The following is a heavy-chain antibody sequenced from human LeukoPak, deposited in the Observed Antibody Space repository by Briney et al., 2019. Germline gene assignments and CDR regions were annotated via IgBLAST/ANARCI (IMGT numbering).Heavy chain of an antibody. CDR3: AKDYYYGSGSYYTFDY. Sequence: GGSLRLSCAASGFTFSSYGMHWVRQAPGKGLEWVAVISYDGSNKYYADSVKGRFTISRDNSKNTLYLQMNSLRTEDTALYYCAKDYYYGSGSYYTFDYWGQGSLVTVSS. CDR1: GFTFSSYG. CDR2: ISYDGSNK. V-gene: IGHV3-30*18. D-gene: IGHD3-10*01. J-gene: IGHJ4*02.